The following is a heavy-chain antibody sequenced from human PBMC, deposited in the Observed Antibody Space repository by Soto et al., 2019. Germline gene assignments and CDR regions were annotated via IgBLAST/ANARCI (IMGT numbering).Heavy chain of an antibody. CDR2: ISYSGST. J-gene: IGHJ6*03. CDR3: ARTYVTDVVVVPASKDYMDV. Sequence: QLQLQESGPGLVKPSETLSLTCTVSGGSISSSSSSWGWIRQPPGKGLEWLGIISYSGSTYYSPSLNSRGTISVDASKNLFSLKLSSVTAADTAVYYCARTYVTDVVVVPASKDYMDVWGKGTTVTVSS. CDR1: GGSISSSSSS. V-gene: IGHV4-39*01. D-gene: IGHD2-2*01.